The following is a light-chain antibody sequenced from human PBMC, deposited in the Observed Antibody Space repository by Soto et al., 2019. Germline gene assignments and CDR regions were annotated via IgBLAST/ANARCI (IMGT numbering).Light chain of an antibody. Sequence: EIVLTQSPGTLSLSPGERATLSCRASQSVSSSYLAWYQQKPGQAPRLLIYGASSRATGIPDRFSGSGSGKDLTFNINRLGAEDFAVYYCQQYGSSPLTFGQGTKGISN. J-gene: IGKJ1*01. CDR1: QSVSSSY. CDR3: QQYGSSPLT. V-gene: IGKV3-20*01. CDR2: GAS.